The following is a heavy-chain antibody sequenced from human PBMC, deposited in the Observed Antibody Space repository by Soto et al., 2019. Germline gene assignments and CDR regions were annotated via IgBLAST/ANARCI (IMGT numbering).Heavy chain of an antibody. Sequence: ASVKVSCKISGHTLTEFSIHWVRQAPGQGLEWMGWINPNSGGTKSAEKFQGRVTMTRDTSISTAYMELSRLTSDDTAVYYCASAAVTGTAGLDFWGQGTQVTVSS. CDR2: INPNSGGT. CDR1: GHTLTEFS. V-gene: IGHV1-2*02. J-gene: IGHJ4*02. CDR3: ASAAVTGTAGLDF. D-gene: IGHD6-19*01.